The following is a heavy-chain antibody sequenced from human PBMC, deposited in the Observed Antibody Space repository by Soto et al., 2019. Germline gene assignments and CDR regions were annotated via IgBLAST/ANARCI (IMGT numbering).Heavy chain of an antibody. CDR2: IYYSGST. D-gene: IGHD3-3*01. CDR1: GGSISSGGYY. Sequence: PSETLSLTCTVSGGSISSGGYYWSWIRQHPGKGLEWIGYIYYSGSTNYNPSLKGRVTISVDTSKNQFSLKLSSVTAADTAVYYCASGVVSDAFDIWGQGTMVTVS. J-gene: IGHJ3*02. CDR3: ASGVVSDAFDI. V-gene: IGHV4-61*08.